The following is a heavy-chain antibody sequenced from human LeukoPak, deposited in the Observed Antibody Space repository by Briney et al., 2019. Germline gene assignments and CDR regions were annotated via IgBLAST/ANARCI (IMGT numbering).Heavy chain of an antibody. CDR3: ARQRPDDAFDI. J-gene: IGHJ3*02. V-gene: IGHV3-33*01. CDR1: GFTFSSYG. Sequence: GRSLRLSCAASGFTFSSYGMHWVRQAPGKGLEWVAVIWYDGSNKYYADSVKGRFTISRDNPKNSLYLQMNSLRVEDTAIYYCARQRPDDAFDIWGRGTMVTVSS. D-gene: IGHD1-14*01. CDR2: IWYDGSNK.